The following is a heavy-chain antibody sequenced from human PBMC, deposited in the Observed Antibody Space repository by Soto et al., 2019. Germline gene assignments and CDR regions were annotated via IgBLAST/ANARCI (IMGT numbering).Heavy chain of an antibody. Sequence: QVQLVQSGAEVKKPGSSVKVSCKASGGTFSSYTISWVRQAPGQGLEWMGRIIPILGIANYAQKFQGRVTITADKSTSTAYMELSSLRSEDTAVYYCARSGLYGTGYENWFDPWCQGTLVTVSS. V-gene: IGHV1-69*02. CDR1: GGTFSSYT. CDR2: IIPILGIA. CDR3: ARSGLYGTGYENWFDP. J-gene: IGHJ5*02. D-gene: IGHD4-17*01.